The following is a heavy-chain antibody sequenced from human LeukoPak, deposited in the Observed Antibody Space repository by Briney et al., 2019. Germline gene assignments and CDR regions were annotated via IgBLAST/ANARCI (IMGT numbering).Heavy chain of an antibody. CDR3: AKGVPAAYYSFAY. CDR1: GFTFSSYA. J-gene: IGHJ4*02. CDR2: ISGSGSNT. V-gene: IGHV3-23*01. Sequence: PGGSLRLSCAASGFTFSSYAMSWVRQAPGKGLEWVSAISGSGSNTYYADSVKGRFTISRDNSKNTLYLQMNSLRAEDTAMHYCAKGVPAAYYSFAYWGQGALVTVSS. D-gene: IGHD2-2*01.